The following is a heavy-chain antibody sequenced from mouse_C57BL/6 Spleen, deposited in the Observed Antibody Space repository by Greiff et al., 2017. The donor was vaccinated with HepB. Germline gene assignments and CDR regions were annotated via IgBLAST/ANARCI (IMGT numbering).Heavy chain of an antibody. CDR3: TRGPSYFSYAMDY. V-gene: IGHV1-15*01. CDR2: IDPETGGT. D-gene: IGHD1-1*01. J-gene: IGHJ4*01. Sequence: QVQLQQSGAELVRPGASVTLSCKASGYTFTDYEMHWVKQTPVHGLEWIGAIDPETGGTAYNQKFKGKAILTADKSSSTAYMELRSLTSEDSAVYYCTRGPSYFSYAMDYWGQGTSVTVSS. CDR1: GYTFTDYE.